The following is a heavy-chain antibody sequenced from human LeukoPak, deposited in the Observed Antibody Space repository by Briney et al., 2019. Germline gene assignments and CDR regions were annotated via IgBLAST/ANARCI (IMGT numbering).Heavy chain of an antibody. V-gene: IGHV3-48*03. CDR1: GFTFSNYE. J-gene: IGHJ4*02. Sequence: GGSLRLSCAASGFTFSNYEMSWVRQTPGKGLEWLSHIYTDNNIYQADAVKGRFTISRDNAKNSLYLQMNGLRAEDTAVYYCARASNPPFAYWGRGPLVTASS. D-gene: IGHD2-8*01. CDR2: IYTDNNI. CDR3: ARASNPPFAY.